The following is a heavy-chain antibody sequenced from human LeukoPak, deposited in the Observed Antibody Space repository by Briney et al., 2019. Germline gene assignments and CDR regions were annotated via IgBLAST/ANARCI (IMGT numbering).Heavy chain of an antibody. Sequence: PGGSLRLSCSASRFTFSSYARSWVRQAPGKGLEGVSAISGCGGSTYYADSVKRRFTISRDNSKNTLYLQMNSLRAEDTAVYYCAKIGYSSSGDDAFDIWGQGTMVTVSS. D-gene: IGHD6-13*01. J-gene: IGHJ3*02. CDR2: ISGCGGST. V-gene: IGHV3-23*01. CDR3: AKIGYSSSGDDAFDI. CDR1: RFTFSSYA.